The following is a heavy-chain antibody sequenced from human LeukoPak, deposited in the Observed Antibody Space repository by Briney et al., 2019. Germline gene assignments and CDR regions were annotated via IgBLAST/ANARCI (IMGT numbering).Heavy chain of an antibody. CDR2: IGGSSTSI. CDR3: ARDLHFTFDI. Sequence: GGSLRLSCAASGFSFSTYSMNWVRQAPGKGLEWVSYIGGSSTSIQYADSVKGRFTISRDNAKNSLYLQMDSLRDDDTAVYYCARDLHFTFDIWGRGTVVTVSS. CDR1: GFSFSTYS. J-gene: IGHJ3*02. D-gene: IGHD2/OR15-2a*01. V-gene: IGHV3-48*02.